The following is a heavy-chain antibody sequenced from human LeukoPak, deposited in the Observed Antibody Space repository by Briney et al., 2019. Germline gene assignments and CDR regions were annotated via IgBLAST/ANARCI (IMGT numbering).Heavy chain of an antibody. V-gene: IGHV1-46*01. CDR1: GYTFTSYY. D-gene: IGHD3-22*01. CDR2: INPSGGST. Sequence: GASVKVSCKASGYTFTSYYMHWVRLAPGQGLEWMGIINPSGGSTSYAQKFQGRVTMTRDTSTSTVYMELSSLRSEDTAVYYCARAFYDSSGYYSPFDYWGQGTLVTVSS. J-gene: IGHJ4*02. CDR3: ARAFYDSSGYYSPFDY.